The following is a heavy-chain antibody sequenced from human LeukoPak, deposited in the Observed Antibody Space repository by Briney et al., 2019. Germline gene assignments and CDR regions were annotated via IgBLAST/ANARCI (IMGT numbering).Heavy chain of an antibody. CDR2: IKEDGSAK. Sequence: GGSLRLSCAASGFTFSSSWMGWARQAPGKGLEWVANIKEDGSAKHYAVSVQGRFTISRDNAKNSLSLQMNSLRAEDMGVYYCVRDRGWYHADSWGQGTLVTVSS. CDR1: GFTFSSSW. D-gene: IGHD6-19*01. V-gene: IGHV3-7*01. CDR3: VRDRGWYHADS. J-gene: IGHJ4*02.